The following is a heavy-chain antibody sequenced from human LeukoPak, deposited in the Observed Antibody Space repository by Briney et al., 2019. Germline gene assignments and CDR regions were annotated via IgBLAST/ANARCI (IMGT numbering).Heavy chain of an antibody. V-gene: IGHV4-38-2*02. J-gene: IGHJ3*02. CDR2: IYHSGST. CDR3: ARTRDSFDI. CDR1: GYSISSGYY. D-gene: IGHD2-2*01. Sequence: PSETLSLTCTVSGYSISSGYYWGWIRQPPGKGLEWIGSIYHSGSTYYDPSPKSRVTISVDTSKNQFSLKLSSVTAADTAVYYCARTRDSFDIRGQGTMVTVSS.